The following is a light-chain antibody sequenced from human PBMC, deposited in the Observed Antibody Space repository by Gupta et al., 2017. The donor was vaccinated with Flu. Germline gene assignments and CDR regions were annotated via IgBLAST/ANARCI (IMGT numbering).Light chain of an antibody. Sequence: SYELPQPRPVPVSPGQTATITCSGDDWPKPYAYWYQQKPGQTPVLVAYKDTERPSGIPERFSGSSSGTTVTVTINGIRAEDEAADYCHCQSADNSGIYWVFGGGTSLTVL. CDR1: DWPKPY. V-gene: IGLV3-25*02. J-gene: IGLJ3*02. CDR3: QSADNSGIYWV. CDR2: KDT.